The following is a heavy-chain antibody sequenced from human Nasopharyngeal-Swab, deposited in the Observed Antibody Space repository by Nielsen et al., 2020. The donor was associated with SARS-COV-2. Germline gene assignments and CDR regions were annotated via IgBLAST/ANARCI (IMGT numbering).Heavy chain of an antibody. D-gene: IGHD2-21*02. CDR3: ARMHCGGDCYSRGEDAFDL. J-gene: IGHJ3*01. V-gene: IGHV1-18*04. Sequence: ASVKVSCKASGYTFTSYGISWVRQAPGQGLEWMGWISAYNGNTNYAQKLQGRVTMTTDTSTSTAYMELRSLRSDDTAVYYCARMHCGGDCYSRGEDAFDLWGQGTLVT. CDR1: GYTFTSYG. CDR2: ISAYNGNT.